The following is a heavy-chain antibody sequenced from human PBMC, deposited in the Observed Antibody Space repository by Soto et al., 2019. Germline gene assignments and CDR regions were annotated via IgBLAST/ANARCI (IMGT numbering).Heavy chain of an antibody. CDR1: GGSFGDYI. V-gene: IGHV4-34*01. CDR2: INHSGSA. CDR3: ARGLISGSHYSGGWYYFDS. Sequence: ASETLSLTCDVYGGSFGDYIWTWIRQTPGKGLQWIGQINHSGSANYNPSLKSRVTISVHTSSSQFSLELSSVTAADTAVYYCARGLISGSHYSGGWYYFDSWGQGTQVTVSS. D-gene: IGHD1-26*01. J-gene: IGHJ4*02.